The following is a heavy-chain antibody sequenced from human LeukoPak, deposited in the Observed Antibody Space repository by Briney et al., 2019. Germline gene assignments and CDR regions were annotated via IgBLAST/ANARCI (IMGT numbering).Heavy chain of an antibody. CDR1: GGSIGSYY. V-gene: IGHV4-59*04. Sequence: SETLSLTCTVSGGSIGSYYWSWIRQPPGMGLEWIGSIYRSGSTYYNPSLKSRVTISVDTSKNQFSLKLSSVTAADTAVYYCATVTIFGVVIMSAFDIWGQGTMVTVSS. CDR3: ATVTIFGVVIMSAFDI. J-gene: IGHJ3*02. D-gene: IGHD3-3*01. CDR2: IYRSGST.